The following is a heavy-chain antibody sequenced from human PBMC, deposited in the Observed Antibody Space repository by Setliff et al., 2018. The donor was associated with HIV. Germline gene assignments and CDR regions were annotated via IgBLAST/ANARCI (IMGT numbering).Heavy chain of an antibody. V-gene: IGHV4-31*03. J-gene: IGHJ5*02. CDR3: AREGARHYGSGRYHSWFDP. CDR2: IYYSGST. D-gene: IGHD3-10*01. Sequence: SETLSLTCTVSGGSISSGNYYWSWIRQHPGKGLEWIGYIYYSGSTYYNPSLKSRVTMSVDKSKNQFSLKLSSVTAAATAVYYCAREGARHYGSGRYHSWFDPWGQGTQVTVSS. CDR1: GGSISSGNYY.